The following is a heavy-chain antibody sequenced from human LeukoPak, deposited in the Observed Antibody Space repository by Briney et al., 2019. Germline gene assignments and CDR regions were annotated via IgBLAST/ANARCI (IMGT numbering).Heavy chain of an antibody. V-gene: IGHV3-30*18. J-gene: IGHJ4*02. D-gene: IGHD1-26*01. Sequence: PGRSLRLSCAASGFTFSSYGMHWVRQAPGRGLEWVAVISYDGSNKYYADSVKGRFTISRDNSKNTLYLQMNSLRAEDTAVYYCAKDLLVVGATTAVDYWGQGTLVTVSS. CDR2: ISYDGSNK. CDR1: GFTFSSYG. CDR3: AKDLLVVGATTAVDY.